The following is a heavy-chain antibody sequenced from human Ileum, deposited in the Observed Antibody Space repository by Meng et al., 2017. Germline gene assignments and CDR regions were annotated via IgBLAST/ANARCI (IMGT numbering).Heavy chain of an antibody. J-gene: IGHJ4*02. Sequence: QVQLVKSGTEVNKPGDSVRVSCKTSGYTFATYLIHWMRQAPGQGLEWMGWLNTDNGNTKYSQNFQGRVTFTRDTSATTAYMELSSLGSEDTAVYFCARDLFGDNGAHLDFWGQGTLVTVSS. CDR2: LNTDNGNT. CDR1: GYTFATYL. V-gene: IGHV1-3*04. D-gene: IGHD2-21*02. CDR3: ARDLFGDNGAHLDF.